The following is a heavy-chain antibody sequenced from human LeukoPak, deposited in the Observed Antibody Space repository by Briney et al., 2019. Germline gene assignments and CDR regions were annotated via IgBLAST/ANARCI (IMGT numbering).Heavy chain of an antibody. V-gene: IGHV3-33*01. D-gene: IGHD3-10*01. Sequence: GGSLRLSCAASGFTFSSYGMHWVRQAPGKGLEWVAVIWYDGSNKYYADSVKGRFTISRDNSKNTLYLQMNSLRAEDTAVYHCASTRAVWFGDPGYYGMDVWGKGTTVTVSS. J-gene: IGHJ6*04. CDR1: GFTFSSYG. CDR2: IWYDGSNK. CDR3: ASTRAVWFGDPGYYGMDV.